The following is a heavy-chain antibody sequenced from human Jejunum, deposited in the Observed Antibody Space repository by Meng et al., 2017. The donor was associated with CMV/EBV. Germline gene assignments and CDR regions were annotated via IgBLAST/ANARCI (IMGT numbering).Heavy chain of an antibody. Sequence: LTFSGHYMAWVRQTPAGGLEWVGRTRNEADRHTTEYAASVKGRFTISRDDSKNSMYLQMNSLKTEDTAVYYCVRRRFVETHYGMDVWGQGTTVTVSS. D-gene: IGHD3-3*01. CDR3: VRRRFVETHYGMDV. CDR2: TRNEADRHTT. V-gene: IGHV3-72*01. CDR1: LTFSGHY. J-gene: IGHJ6*02.